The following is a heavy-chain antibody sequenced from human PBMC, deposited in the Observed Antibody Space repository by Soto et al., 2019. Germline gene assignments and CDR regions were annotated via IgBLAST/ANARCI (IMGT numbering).Heavy chain of an antibody. CDR2: IKSETGGGTT. V-gene: IGHV3-15*07. CDR3: TTTYTGGSFYT. CDR1: GFLFINAW. D-gene: IGHD1-26*01. Sequence: EVQVVESGGGLVQPGKSLRLSCAASGFLFINAWMNWVRQAPGKGLEWVGRIKSETGGGTTDYAAPVKGRFTIARDDSKNMLYLQMNSLKTEDTAVYYCTTTYTGGSFYTCGQGTLVTVSS. J-gene: IGHJ5*02.